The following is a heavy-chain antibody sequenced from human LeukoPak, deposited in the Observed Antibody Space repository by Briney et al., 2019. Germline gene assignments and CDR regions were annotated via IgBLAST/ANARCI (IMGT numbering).Heavy chain of an antibody. V-gene: IGHV1-69*05. D-gene: IGHD2-21*02. CDR2: IIPIFGTA. CDR1: GGTFSSYA. Sequence: SVKVSCKASGGTFSSYAISWVRQAPGQGLEWMGRIIPIFGTANYAQKFQGRVTITTDESTSTAFMELSSLRSEDTAVYYCARGEGTHIVVLTAIGDDAFDIRGQGTMVTVSS. CDR3: ARGEGTHIVVLTAIGDDAFDI. J-gene: IGHJ3*02.